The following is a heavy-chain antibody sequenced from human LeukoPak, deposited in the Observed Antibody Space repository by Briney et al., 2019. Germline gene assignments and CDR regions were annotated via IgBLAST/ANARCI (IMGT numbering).Heavy chain of an antibody. D-gene: IGHD6-13*01. J-gene: IGHJ4*02. CDR3: ARFQGYRSSFDY. V-gene: IGHV4-39*01. Sequence: SETLSLTCTVSGGSISNSNYYWGWIRQPPGKGLEWIGSIYYSGSTDYNPSLKSRVTISVDMSKNQFSLKLSSVTAADTAVYYCARFQGYRSSFDYWGQGTLVTVSS. CDR2: IYYSGST. CDR1: GGSISNSNYY.